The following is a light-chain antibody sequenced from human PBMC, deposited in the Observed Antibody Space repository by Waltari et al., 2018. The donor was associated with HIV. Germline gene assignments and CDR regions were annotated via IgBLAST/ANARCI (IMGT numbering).Light chain of an antibody. CDR3: ATWDHELDSWV. CDR2: NSN. J-gene: IGLJ3*02. V-gene: IGLV1-44*01. CDR1: SSNIGSAA. Sequence: QSVLTQPPSAPGTPGQRIILSCSGSSSNIGSAAVYWYQQFPGTAPKLLIFNSNQRPSGVPDRFSASQSGTSASLAISGLQSDDEADYYCATWDHELDSWVFGGGTKLTVL.